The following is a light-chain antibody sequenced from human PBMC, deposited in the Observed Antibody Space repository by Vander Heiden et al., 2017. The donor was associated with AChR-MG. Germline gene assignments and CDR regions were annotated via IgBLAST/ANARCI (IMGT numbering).Light chain of an antibody. Sequence: DIQMTRSPSSLSASVGDRFTITCRESHSISSYLNRYQPKPGNAPKLLIYAASSLQSRVPSRFSGSGSGTAFTLTIRRLQPEDFATYYCQQRDSTSFTFGHRTKVDIK. CDR3: QQRDSTSFT. CDR1: HSISSY. CDR2: AAS. V-gene: IGKV1-39*01. J-gene: IGKJ3*01.